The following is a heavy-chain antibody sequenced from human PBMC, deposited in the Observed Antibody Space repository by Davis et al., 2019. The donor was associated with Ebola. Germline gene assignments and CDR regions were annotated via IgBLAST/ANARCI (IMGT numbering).Heavy chain of an antibody. CDR1: GFTFSSYA. V-gene: IGHV3-23*01. J-gene: IGHJ6*02. CDR3: ATRMGWARYYYYYGMDV. CDR2: ISGSGGST. Sequence: PGGSLRLSCAASGFTFSSYAMSWVRQAPGKGLEWVSAISGSGGSTYYADSVKGRFTISRDNSKNTLYLQMNSLRAEDTAVYYCATRMGWARYYYYYGMDVWGQGTTVTVSS. D-gene: IGHD1-26*01.